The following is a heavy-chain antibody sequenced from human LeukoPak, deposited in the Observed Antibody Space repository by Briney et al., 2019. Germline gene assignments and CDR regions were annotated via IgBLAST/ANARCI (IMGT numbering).Heavy chain of an antibody. Sequence: GGSLRLPCAASGFTFSSYWMHWVRQAPGKGLVWVSRINSDGSSTSYADSVKGRFTISRDNAKNTLYLQMNSLRAEDTTVYYCASIVVVPAAHATTDAFDIWGQGTMVTVSS. CDR2: INSDGSST. CDR3: ASIVVVPAAHATTDAFDI. J-gene: IGHJ3*02. V-gene: IGHV3-74*01. D-gene: IGHD2-2*01. CDR1: GFTFSSYW.